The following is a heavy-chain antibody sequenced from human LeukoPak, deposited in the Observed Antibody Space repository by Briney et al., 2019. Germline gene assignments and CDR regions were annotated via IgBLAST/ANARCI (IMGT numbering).Heavy chain of an antibody. J-gene: IGHJ4*02. D-gene: IGHD2-2*01. CDR3: ANIGYAEAS. CDR1: RFTFRNYE. V-gene: IGHV3-48*03. Sequence: GGSLRLSCTASRFTFRNYEMNWVRQAPGKGLEWISYISTSGTTIYYADSVKGRFTISRDNARNSLYLEMNNLRAEDTAVYYCANIGYAEASWGQGTLVTVSS. CDR2: ISTSGTTI.